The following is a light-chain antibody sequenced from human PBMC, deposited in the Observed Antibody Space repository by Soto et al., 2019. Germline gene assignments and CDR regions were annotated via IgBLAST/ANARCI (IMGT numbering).Light chain of an antibody. V-gene: IGKV1-5*01. CDR3: QHYNSYSGA. J-gene: IGKJ4*01. CDR1: QRINKW. CDR2: DAS. Sequence: DIQMTQSPSTLSASVGDRVSITCRASQRINKWLAWYQQKPEKAPKLLIFDASTLEGGVPSRFSGSGSVSEFTLAISSLQPDDFATYYCQHYNSYSGAFGGGTKVELK.